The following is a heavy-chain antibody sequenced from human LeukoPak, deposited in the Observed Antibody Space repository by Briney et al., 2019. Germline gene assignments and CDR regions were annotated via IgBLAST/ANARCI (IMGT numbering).Heavy chain of an antibody. CDR1: GFNFNTFW. CDR3: ARDTVTNFDY. V-gene: IGHV3-7*01. D-gene: IGHD4-17*01. CDR2: IKEDGSQK. J-gene: IGHJ4*02. Sequence: GGSLRLSCAASGFNFNTFWMTWVRQVPGKGLEWVANIKEDGSQKYYVDSVKGRFTISRDNAKNSLYLQMNSLRAEDTAVYYCARDTVTNFDYWGQGTLVTVSS.